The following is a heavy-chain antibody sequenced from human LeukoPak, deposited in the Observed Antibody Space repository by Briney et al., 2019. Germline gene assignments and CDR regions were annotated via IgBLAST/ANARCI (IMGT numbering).Heavy chain of an antibody. J-gene: IGHJ3*02. CDR2: IYYSGRT. CDR3: ARHGPTVAGSDFDI. CDR1: GGSISSYY. Sequence: PSETLSLTCTASGGSISSYYWSWIRRPPEKGLEWIALIYYSGRTCYKHSLKSRVTISVDTSKNPLSLRLNSVTAADTAVYYCARHGPTVAGSDFDIWGQGTMVTVSS. D-gene: IGHD6-19*01. V-gene: IGHV4-59*08.